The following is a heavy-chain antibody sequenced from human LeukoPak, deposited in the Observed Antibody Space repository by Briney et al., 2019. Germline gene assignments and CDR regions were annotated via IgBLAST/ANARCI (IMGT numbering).Heavy chain of an antibody. CDR1: GGSFSGYY. CDR2: INHSGST. Sequence: PSETLSLTCAVYGGSFSGYYWSWIRQPPGKGLEWTGEINHSGSTNYNPSLKSRVTISVDTSKNQFSLKLSSVTAADTAVYYCARGTFSSSSPYYFDYWGQGTLVTVSS. V-gene: IGHV4-34*01. J-gene: IGHJ4*02. CDR3: ARGTFSSSSPYYFDY. D-gene: IGHD6-6*01.